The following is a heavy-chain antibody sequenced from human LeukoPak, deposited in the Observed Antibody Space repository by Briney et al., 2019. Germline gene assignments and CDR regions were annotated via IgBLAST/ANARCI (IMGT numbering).Heavy chain of an antibody. CDR3: ARRSDADWYFDV. CDR1: GGSISSYY. J-gene: IGHJ2*01. V-gene: IGHV4-59*08. D-gene: IGHD1-26*01. Sequence: SETLSLTCTVSGGSISSYYWSWIRQPPGKGLEWIGYIYYSGSINYNPSLKSRVTISVDTSKTQFSLRLSSVTAADTAVYYCARRSDADWYFDVWGRGTMVTVSS. CDR2: IYYSGSI.